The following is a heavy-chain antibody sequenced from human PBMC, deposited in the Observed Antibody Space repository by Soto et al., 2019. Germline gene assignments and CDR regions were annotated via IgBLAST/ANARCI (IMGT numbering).Heavy chain of an antibody. CDR3: AIGYCTTTIRHPRFAP. V-gene: IGHV5-51*01. J-gene: IGHJ1*01. CDR2: IYPGDSDT. CDR1: GYSFTSYW. D-gene: IGHD2-2*01. Sequence: RESLRISCTGIGYSFTSYWIGWVRQMPGKGLEWMGIIYPGDSDTRYSPSFQGQVTISADKSITTAYLQWSSLKASDTAMYYCAIGYCTTTIRHPRFAPRGQRSLVIVSS.